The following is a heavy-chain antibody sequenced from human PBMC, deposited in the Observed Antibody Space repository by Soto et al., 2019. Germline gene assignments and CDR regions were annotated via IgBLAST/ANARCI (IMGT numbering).Heavy chain of an antibody. J-gene: IGHJ1*01. CDR2: IYYSGST. CDR1: GDSISSYY. Sequence: SETLSLTCTVSGDSISSYYWTWIRQPPGKGLEWIGYIYYSGSTNYNPSLKSRVTISVDTSKNQFSLKLSSVTAADTAVYYCARGSGEAAAEYFQHWGQGTLVTVSS. D-gene: IGHD2-21*01. V-gene: IGHV4-59*01. CDR3: ARGSGEAAAEYFQH.